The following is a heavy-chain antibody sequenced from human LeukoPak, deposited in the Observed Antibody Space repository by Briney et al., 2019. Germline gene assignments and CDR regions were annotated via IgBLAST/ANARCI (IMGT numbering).Heavy chain of an antibody. CDR2: IFGSGGSP. CDR1: GFPFSTHS. V-gene: IGHV3-23*01. J-gene: IGHJ4*02. D-gene: IGHD5-18*01. Sequence: PGGSLRLSCAASGFPFSTHSLNWVRQAPGKGLEWVAGIFGSGGSPHYADPVKGRFTISRDNSRNTVYLQINSLRAEDTAVYYCGKTTVGYSSGQKPAWPVDYWGQGTLVTVSS. CDR3: GKTTVGYSSGQKPAWPVDY.